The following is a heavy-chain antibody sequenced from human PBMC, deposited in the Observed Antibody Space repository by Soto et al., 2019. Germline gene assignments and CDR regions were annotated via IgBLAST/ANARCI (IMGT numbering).Heavy chain of an antibody. CDR2: ISAGGGNT. CDR1: GFSFNIYA. CDR3: ARGGEPRYYYDSSGSTDAFDI. J-gene: IGHJ3*02. D-gene: IGHD3-22*01. V-gene: IGHV3-23*01. Sequence: GGSLRLSCAASGFSFNIYAMKWVRQAPGKGLECVSAISAGGGNTYYADSVKGRFTISRDNAKNPLYLQMNSLRAEDTAVYYCARGGEPRYYYDSSGSTDAFDIWGQGTMVTVSS.